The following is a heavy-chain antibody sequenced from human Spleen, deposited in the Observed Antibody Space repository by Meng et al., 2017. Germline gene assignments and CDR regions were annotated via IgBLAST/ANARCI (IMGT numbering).Heavy chain of an antibody. Sequence: VRLQESGPGLVKHSGHLSLTCVVSGGSISRIDWWSWARQPPGKGLEWIGEIYHGGDTNYNPSLKSRVTIAIDRSKNQFSLKLSSVTAADTAVYYCASWIYSCGWQWGQGTLVTVSS. CDR1: GGSISRIDW. V-gene: IGHV4/OR15-8*02. J-gene: IGHJ4*02. D-gene: IGHD6-19*01. CDR3: ASWIYSCGWQ. CDR2: IYHGGDT.